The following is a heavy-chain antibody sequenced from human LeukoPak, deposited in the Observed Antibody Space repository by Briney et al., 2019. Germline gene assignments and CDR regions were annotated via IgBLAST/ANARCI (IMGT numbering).Heavy chain of an antibody. D-gene: IGHD1-1*01. CDR3: ARDSPGYLAYDS. CDR2: IKEDGSAT. Sequence: GGSLRPSCAASGFTFSTYWMTWVRQAPGKGPEWVANIKEDGSATYYVDSVKGRFTISRDNAKKSLYLQMNSLRAEDTAVYYCARDSPGYLAYDSWGQGTQVTVSS. J-gene: IGHJ4*02. CDR1: GFTFSTYW. V-gene: IGHV3-7*04.